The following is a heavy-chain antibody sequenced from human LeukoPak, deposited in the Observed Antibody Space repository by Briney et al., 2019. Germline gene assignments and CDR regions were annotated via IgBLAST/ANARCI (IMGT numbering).Heavy chain of an antibody. D-gene: IGHD7-27*01. J-gene: IGHJ4*02. V-gene: IGHV1-2*02. CDR3: ARDPGANYFDY. CDR2: INPNSGGT. CDR1: GYTFTGYY. Sequence: ASVKVSCKASGYTFTGYYIHWVRQAPGQGLEWMGWINPNSGGTNYAQRFQGRVTMTGDTSLNTAYMELSRLRSDDTAVYYCARDPGANYFDYWGQGTLVTVSS.